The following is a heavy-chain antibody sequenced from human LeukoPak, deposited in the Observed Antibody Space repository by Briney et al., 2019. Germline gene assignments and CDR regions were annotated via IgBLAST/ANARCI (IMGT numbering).Heavy chain of an antibody. D-gene: IGHD3-22*01. CDR3: ARERSYDSSGYYYGGFDY. Sequence: PSETLSLTCTVSGGSVSSGSYYWSWIRQPPGKGLEWIGYIYYRGSTNYNPSLKSRVTISVDTSKNQFSLKLSSVTAADTAVYYCARERSYDSSGYYYGGFDYWGQGTLVTVSS. CDR2: IYYRGST. CDR1: GGSVSSGSYY. V-gene: IGHV4-61*01. J-gene: IGHJ4*02.